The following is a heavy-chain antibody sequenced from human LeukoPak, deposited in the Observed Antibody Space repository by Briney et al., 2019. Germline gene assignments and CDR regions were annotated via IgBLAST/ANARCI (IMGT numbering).Heavy chain of an antibody. D-gene: IGHD6-13*01. Sequence: QAGGSLRLSCAASGFTFSSYGMHWVRQAPGKGLEWVAVISYDESQKWYADSVKGRFTISRDISKNTLYLEMDSLRREDTAVYYCARAYDSSWHNFDYWGQGSLVTVSS. CDR2: ISYDESQK. V-gene: IGHV3-30*03. CDR3: ARAYDSSWHNFDY. J-gene: IGHJ4*02. CDR1: GFTFSSYG.